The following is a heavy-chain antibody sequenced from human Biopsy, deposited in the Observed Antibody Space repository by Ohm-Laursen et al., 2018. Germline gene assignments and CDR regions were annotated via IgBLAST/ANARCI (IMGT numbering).Heavy chain of an antibody. CDR1: RFTFSRYW. CDR3: ARDVRYLDF. Sequence: SLRLSCAASRFTFSRYWMNWVRQAPGKGLEWIANIKEDGSLIYYLDSVKGRFTISRDNAKNSVYLQMHSLRTEDTGVYYCARDVRYLDFWGRGTLVTVSS. CDR2: IKEDGSLI. V-gene: IGHV3-7*01. J-gene: IGHJ2*01.